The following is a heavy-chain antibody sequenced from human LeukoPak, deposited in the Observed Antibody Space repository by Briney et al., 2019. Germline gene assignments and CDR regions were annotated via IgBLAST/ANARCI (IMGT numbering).Heavy chain of an antibody. V-gene: IGHV4-34*01. Sequence: SETLSLTCAVYGGSFSGYYWSWVRQPPGKGLEWIGEINHSGSTNYNPSLKSRVTISADTSKKQFSLKVTSVTAADTAGYYCANYGVVLATYGSPSPFVYWGQGTLVTVSS. J-gene: IGHJ4*02. CDR1: GGSFSGYY. CDR3: ANYGVVLATYGSPSPFVY. D-gene: IGHD3-16*01. CDR2: INHSGST.